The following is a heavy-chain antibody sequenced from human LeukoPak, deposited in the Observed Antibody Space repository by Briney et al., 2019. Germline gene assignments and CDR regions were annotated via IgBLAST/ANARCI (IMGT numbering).Heavy chain of an antibody. V-gene: IGHV3-53*01. CDR1: GFTVSSNY. CDR2: IYSGGST. D-gene: IGHD3-22*01. J-gene: IGHJ4*02. CDR3: AKVTYYDSSGYYHY. Sequence: GGSLRLSCAASGFTVSSNYMSWVRQAPGKGLEWVSVIYSGGSTYYADSVKGRFTISRDNSKNTLYLQMNSLRAEDTAVYYCAKVTYYDSSGYYHYWGQGTLVTVSS.